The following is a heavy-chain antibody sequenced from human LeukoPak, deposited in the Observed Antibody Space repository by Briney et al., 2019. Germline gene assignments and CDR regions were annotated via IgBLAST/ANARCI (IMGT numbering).Heavy chain of an antibody. V-gene: IGHV3-30*04. CDR3: ARGDNIVVVPAAPDY. J-gene: IGHJ4*02. D-gene: IGHD2-2*01. CDR2: ISYDGSNK. Sequence: GGSLRLSCAASGFTFSSYAMHWVRQAPGKGLEWVAVISYDGSNKYYADSVKGRFTISRDNSKNTLYLQMNSLRAEDTAVYYCARGDNIVVVPAAPDYRGQGTLVTVSS. CDR1: GFTFSSYA.